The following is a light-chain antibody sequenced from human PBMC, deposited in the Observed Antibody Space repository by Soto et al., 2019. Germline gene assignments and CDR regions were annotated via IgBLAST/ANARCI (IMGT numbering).Light chain of an antibody. CDR2: DVN. CDR3: TSYTNSGTYI. CDR1: SSDVGSYNF. Sequence: QSVPTQPASVSGSPGQSITISCTGTSSDVGSYNFVSWYQHHPGKVPKLIIFDVNNRPSGISNRFSGSKSDNTASLTISGLQAEDEADYYCTSYTNSGTYILGTGTKVTVL. V-gene: IGLV2-14*03. J-gene: IGLJ1*01.